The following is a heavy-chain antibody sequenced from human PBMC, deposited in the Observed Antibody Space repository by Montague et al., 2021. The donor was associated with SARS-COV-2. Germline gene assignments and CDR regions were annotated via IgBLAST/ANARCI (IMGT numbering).Heavy chain of an antibody. D-gene: IGHD3-22*01. CDR1: NGSISRCC. V-gene: IGHV4-59*01. J-gene: IGHJ3*02. CDR2: VYYAGST. CDR3: SRGSVEVKVNAFGI. Sequence: SETLSLTCTVSNGSISRCCCSWIWHPQGKGLELMWYVYYAGSTNYNPSLCIRVTISVDASKNLFSMKLSFVTVADTAFYYCSRGSVEVKVNAFGIWGQGTMVTVSS.